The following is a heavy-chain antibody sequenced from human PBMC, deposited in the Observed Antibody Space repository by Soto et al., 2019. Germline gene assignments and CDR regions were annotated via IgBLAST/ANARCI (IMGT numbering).Heavy chain of an antibody. J-gene: IGHJ6*03. Sequence: ASVKVSCNVSGYTLTELSMHLVRQAPGKGLEWMGGFDPEDGETIYAQKFQGRVTMTEDTSTDTAYMELSSLRSEDTAVYYCATGITGTKRDYYYYMDVWGKGTTVTVSS. CDR1: GYTLTELS. V-gene: IGHV1-24*01. CDR2: FDPEDGET. CDR3: ATGITGTKRDYYYYMDV. D-gene: IGHD1-7*01.